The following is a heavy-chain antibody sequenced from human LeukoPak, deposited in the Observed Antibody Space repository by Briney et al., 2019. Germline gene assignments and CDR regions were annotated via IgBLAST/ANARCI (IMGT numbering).Heavy chain of an antibody. V-gene: IGHV4-61*02. CDR1: GGSISSGGYY. J-gene: IGHJ5*02. Sequence: SETLSLTCAVSGGSISSGGYYWSWIRQPAGKGLEWIGRIYTSGSTNYNPSLKSRVTMSVDTSKNQFSLKLSSVTAADTAVYYCARGNRFDPWGQGTLVTVSS. CDR3: ARGNRFDP. CDR2: IYTSGST.